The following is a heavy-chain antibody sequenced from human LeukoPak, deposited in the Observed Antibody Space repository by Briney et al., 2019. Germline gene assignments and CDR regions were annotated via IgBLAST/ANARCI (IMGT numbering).Heavy chain of an antibody. D-gene: IGHD3/OR15-3a*01. V-gene: IGHV4-39*01. CDR2: IYYSGNT. Sequence: PSETLSLTCTVSGASISGSGYYWGWSRQPPGRGLEWIGSIYYSGNTYYNASLKSQVSISIDTSKNQFSLRLTSVTAADTAVYYCARQTGSGLFILPGGQGTLVTVSS. CDR3: ARQTGSGLFILP. CDR1: GASISGSGYY. J-gene: IGHJ4*02.